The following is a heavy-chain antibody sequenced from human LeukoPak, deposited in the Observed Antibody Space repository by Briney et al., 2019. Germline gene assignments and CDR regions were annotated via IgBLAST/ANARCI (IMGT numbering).Heavy chain of an antibody. D-gene: IGHD4-17*01. Sequence: GGSLRLSCAASGLSFSSYDMHWVRQATGKGLEWVSAIGTKGDTYYSDSVRGRFTISRENGKNSLYLQMNSLRAGDAAVYYCAREMSDTVTWGWYFDLWGRGTLVTVSS. CDR1: GLSFSSYD. CDR2: IGTKGDT. J-gene: IGHJ2*01. V-gene: IGHV3-13*01. CDR3: AREMSDTVTWGWYFDL.